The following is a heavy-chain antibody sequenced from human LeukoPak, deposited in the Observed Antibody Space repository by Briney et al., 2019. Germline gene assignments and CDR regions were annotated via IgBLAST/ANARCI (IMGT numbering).Heavy chain of an antibody. CDR1: GFSFSSYG. Sequence: GGSLRLSCAASGFSFSSYGMHWVRQAPGKGLQWVAVVSYDASKSYHADSVKGRFTISRDNSKNTLYLQMDSLKPDDTAVYYCAKDRPLYSGSQHFDYWGQGTLVTVSS. D-gene: IGHD1-26*01. CDR3: AKDRPLYSGSQHFDY. J-gene: IGHJ4*02. CDR2: VSYDASKS. V-gene: IGHV3-30*18.